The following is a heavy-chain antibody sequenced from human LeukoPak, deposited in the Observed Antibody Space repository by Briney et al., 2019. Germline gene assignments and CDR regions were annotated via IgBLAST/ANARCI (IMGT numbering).Heavy chain of an antibody. CDR3: ARDLRYSSGWYSDY. V-gene: IGHV3-66*01. D-gene: IGHD6-19*01. CDR1: GFTVSSNY. Sequence: QPGGSLRLSCAASGFTVSSNYMSWVRQAPRKGLEWVSVIYSGGSTYYADSVKARFTISRDNSKNTLYLQMNSLRAEDTAVYYCARDLRYSSGWYSDYWGQGTLVTVSS. CDR2: IYSGGST. J-gene: IGHJ4*02.